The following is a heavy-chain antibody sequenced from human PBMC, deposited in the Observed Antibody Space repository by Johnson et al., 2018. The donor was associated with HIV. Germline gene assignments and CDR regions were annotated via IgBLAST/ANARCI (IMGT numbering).Heavy chain of an antibody. V-gene: IGHV3-30*03. Sequence: QVQLVESGGGVVQPGRSLRLSCAASGFTFSSYDMHWVRQAPGKGMDWVAFISYDGTDKYYADSVKGRFTIYRDNAKNSLYLQMGSLRAEDTALYYCARVMSSGYFFDAFDIWGQGTMVTVSS. CDR3: ARVMSSGYFFDAFDI. CDR1: GFTFSSYD. CDR2: ISYDGTDK. J-gene: IGHJ3*02. D-gene: IGHD3-22*01.